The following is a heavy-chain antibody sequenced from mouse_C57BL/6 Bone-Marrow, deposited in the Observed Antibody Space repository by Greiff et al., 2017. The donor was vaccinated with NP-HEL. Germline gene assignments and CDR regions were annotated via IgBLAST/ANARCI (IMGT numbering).Heavy chain of an antibody. J-gene: IGHJ4*01. CDR1: GYAFSSYW. Sequence: QVQLQQSGAELVKPGASVKISCKASGYAFSSYWMNWVKERPGKGLEWIGQIYPGDGDTKYNGKFKGKATLTADKSSSTAYMQVSRLTCEDSAVYFCARGDDGSSRCGYAMDYWGQGTSVTVSS. CDR2: IYPGDGDT. V-gene: IGHV1-80*01. D-gene: IGHD1-1*01. CDR3: ARGDDGSSRCGYAMDY.